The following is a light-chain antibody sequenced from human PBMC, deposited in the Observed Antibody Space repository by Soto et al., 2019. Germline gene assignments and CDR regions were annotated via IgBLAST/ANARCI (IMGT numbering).Light chain of an antibody. Sequence: QSVLTQAPSASGTPGQRVTISCSGSSSNVGSLSVDWYQHLPGTAPKLLIHSNYQRPSGVPDRFSGSKSGNTASLTISGLQAEDEADYYCSSYRASSTTHYVFGTGTKVTVL. V-gene: IGLV1-44*01. CDR1: SSNVGSLS. CDR3: SSYRASSTTHYV. J-gene: IGLJ1*01. CDR2: SNY.